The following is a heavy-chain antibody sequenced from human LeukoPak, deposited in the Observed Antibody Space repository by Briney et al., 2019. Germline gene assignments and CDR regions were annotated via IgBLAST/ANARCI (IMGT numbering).Heavy chain of an antibody. Sequence: SETLSLTCAVYGGSFSGYYWSWIRQPPGKGLEWIGEINHSGSTNYNPSLKSRVTISVDTSKNQFPLKLSSVTAADTAVYYCARGRYCSGGSCYDYWGQGTLVTVSS. J-gene: IGHJ4*02. CDR2: INHSGST. CDR1: GGSFSGYY. CDR3: ARGRYCSGGSCYDY. V-gene: IGHV4-34*01. D-gene: IGHD2-15*01.